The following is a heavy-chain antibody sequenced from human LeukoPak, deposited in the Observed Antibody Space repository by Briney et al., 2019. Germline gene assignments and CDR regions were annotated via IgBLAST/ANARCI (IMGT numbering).Heavy chain of an antibody. Sequence: GGSLRLSCAASGFTFSSYGMHWVRQAPGKGLEWVAVISYDGSNKYYAGSVKGRFTISRDNSKNTLYLQMNSLRAEDTAVYYCAQLERRWGQGTLVTVSS. D-gene: IGHD1-1*01. CDR3: AQLERR. CDR2: ISYDGSNK. J-gene: IGHJ4*02. V-gene: IGHV3-30*03. CDR1: GFTFSSYG.